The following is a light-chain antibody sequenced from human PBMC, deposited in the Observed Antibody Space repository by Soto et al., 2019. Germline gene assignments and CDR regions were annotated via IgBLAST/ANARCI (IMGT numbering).Light chain of an antibody. Sequence: QSVLTQPASVSGSPGQSITISCVGSRNDIGGYKLVSWYQQHTGTAPKLLIYSNNQRPSGVPDRFSGSKSGTSASLAISGLRSEDEADYYCAAWDDSLSGLYVFGTGTKLTVL. V-gene: IGLV1-47*02. CDR2: SNN. J-gene: IGLJ1*01. CDR1: RNDIGGYKL. CDR3: AAWDDSLSGLYV.